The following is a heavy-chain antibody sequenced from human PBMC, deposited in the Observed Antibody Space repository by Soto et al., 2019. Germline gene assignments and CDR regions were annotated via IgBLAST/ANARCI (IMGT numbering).Heavy chain of an antibody. CDR3: NRGSEYDCWSGYL. CDR1: GGTSTRYA. D-gene: IGHD3-3*01. CDR2: IVTMFGTS. J-gene: IGHJ4*02. V-gene: IGHV1-69*06. Sequence: QERLVQSGAEVRKPGSSVKVSCKVTGGTSTRYAINWVRQAPGQGLEWMGGIVTMFGTSKYAQKIQGRVTITADTSTNIAYMELRRLRSEDTAVYYCNRGSEYDCWSGYLWGQGTLVSVSS.